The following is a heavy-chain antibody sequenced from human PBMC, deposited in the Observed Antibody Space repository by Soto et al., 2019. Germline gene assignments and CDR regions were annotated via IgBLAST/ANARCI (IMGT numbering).Heavy chain of an antibody. D-gene: IGHD3-22*01. V-gene: IGHV3-23*01. CDR2: INFLQGTT. CDR3: ARGGVYGTDHYYRAMDV. J-gene: IGHJ6*02. Sequence: GGSLRLSCAASGFTLHGYGISWVRQSPKKGLEWVSSINFLQGTTYYADSVKGRSTISKDGAKETVYLQLNSLTVDDTAIYYCARGGVYGTDHYYRAMDVWGQGSPVTVSS. CDR1: GFTLHGYG.